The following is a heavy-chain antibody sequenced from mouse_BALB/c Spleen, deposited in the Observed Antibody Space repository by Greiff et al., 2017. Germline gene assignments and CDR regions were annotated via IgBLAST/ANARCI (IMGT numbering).Heavy chain of an antibody. J-gene: IGHJ2*01. CDR1: GFTFTDYY. CDR2: IRNKANGYTT. Sequence: DVKLVESGGGLVQPGGSLRLSCAPSGFTFTDYYMSWVRQPPGKALEWLGFIRNKANGYTTEYSASVKGRFTISRDNSQSILYLQMNTLRAEDSATYYCARAYYGSSLDYWGQGTTLTVSS. CDR3: ARAYYGSSLDY. V-gene: IGHV7-3*02. D-gene: IGHD1-1*01.